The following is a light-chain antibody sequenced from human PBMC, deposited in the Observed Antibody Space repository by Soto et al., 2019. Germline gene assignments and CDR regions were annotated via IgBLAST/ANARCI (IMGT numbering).Light chain of an antibody. CDR1: HSIRDC. Sequence: DIQMTQSPSTLPASVGDSLTITCRASHSIRDCLAWYQQKTGKAPRLLDYDVSNLESGVPSRFSGSGSATDFPLTISGLRPDDFATYYCQQYESYSFTFGGGTRVDIK. CDR2: DVS. CDR3: QQYESYSFT. J-gene: IGKJ4*01. V-gene: IGKV1-5*01.